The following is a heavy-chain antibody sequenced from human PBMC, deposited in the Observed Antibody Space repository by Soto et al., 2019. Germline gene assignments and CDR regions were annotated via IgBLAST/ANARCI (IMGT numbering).Heavy chain of an antibody. Sequence: TLSLTCTVSGGSISTTAYYWDWVRQPPGKGLEWIGSIFNRGNTFYNPSLKSRVSLSTDTSKNQFSLNLISVTAADTAVYFCAGRDTGYTATSYAPGDYWGQGIQVTVSS. J-gene: IGHJ4*02. V-gene: IGHV4-39*01. CDR1: GGSISTTAYY. CDR2: IFNRGNT. CDR3: AGRDTGYTATSYAPGDY. D-gene: IGHD1-1*01.